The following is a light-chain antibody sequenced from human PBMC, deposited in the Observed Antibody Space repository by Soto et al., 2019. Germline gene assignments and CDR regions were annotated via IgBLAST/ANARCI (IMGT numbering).Light chain of an antibody. Sequence: AIQLTQSPSSLSASVGDRVTITCRASQGISSALVWYQQKPGKAPKLLIYDASSLESGVPSRFSGSGFGTDFSLTISSLQPEDFVTYYCQQFNSYPLTFGGGTKV. V-gene: IGKV1-13*02. CDR2: DAS. CDR1: QGISSA. J-gene: IGKJ4*01. CDR3: QQFNSYPLT.